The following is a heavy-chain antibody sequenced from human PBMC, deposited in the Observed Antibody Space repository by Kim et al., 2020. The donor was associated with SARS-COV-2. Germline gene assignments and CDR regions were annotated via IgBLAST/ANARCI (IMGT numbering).Heavy chain of an antibody. D-gene: IGHD6-19*01. J-gene: IGHJ4*02. CDR1: GFTFSSYG. CDR2: ISYDGSNK. V-gene: IGHV3-30*18. CDR3: AKDTGQWLAYDY. Sequence: GGSLRLSCAASGFTFSSYGMHWVRQAPGKGLEWVAVISYDGSNKYYADSVKGRFTISRDNSKNKLYLQMNSLRAEDTAVYYCAKDTGQWLAYDYWGKGTL.